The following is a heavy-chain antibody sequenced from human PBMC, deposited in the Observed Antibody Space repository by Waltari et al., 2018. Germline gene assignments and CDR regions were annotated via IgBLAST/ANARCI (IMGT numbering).Heavy chain of an antibody. CDR3: ARSTGLRFLEWLSYFDL. V-gene: IGHV1-2*06. CDR2: INPNRGGT. CDR1: GYTFTGYY. D-gene: IGHD3-3*01. Sequence: QVQLVQSGAEVKKPGASVKVSCKASGYTFTGYYMHWVRQAPGQGLEWMGRINPNRGGTNYAQKFQGRGTMTRDTSISTAYMELSRLRSDDTAVYYCARSTGLRFLEWLSYFDLWGRGTLVTVSS. J-gene: IGHJ2*01.